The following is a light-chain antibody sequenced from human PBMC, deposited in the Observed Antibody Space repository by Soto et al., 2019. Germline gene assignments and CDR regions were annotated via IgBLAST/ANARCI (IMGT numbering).Light chain of an antibody. CDR1: NSNIGAGYD. CDR2: HNN. J-gene: IGLJ7*01. Sequence: QSVLTQPPSVSGAPGQTVTISCSGSNSNIGAGYDVHWYQHLPETAPKLLIYHNNNRPSGVPDRFSGSKSATSASLAITGLQAEDEAHYYCQSYDSSLSGAVFGGGTQLTVL. V-gene: IGLV1-40*01. CDR3: QSYDSSLSGAV.